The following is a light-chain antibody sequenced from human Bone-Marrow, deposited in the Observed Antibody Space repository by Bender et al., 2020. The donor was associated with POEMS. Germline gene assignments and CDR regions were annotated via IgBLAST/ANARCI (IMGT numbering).Light chain of an antibody. Sequence: QSALTQPRSVSGSPGQSVTISCTGTSSDVGSYNYVSWYQQHPGKAPNLMIYAVSKRPSGVSNRFSGSKAGNTASLTISGLQAEDEADYYCCSFTRTNTWVFGGGTKLTVL. CDR3: CSFTRTNTWV. J-gene: IGLJ3*02. V-gene: IGLV2-11*01. CDR2: AVS. CDR1: SSDVGSYNY.